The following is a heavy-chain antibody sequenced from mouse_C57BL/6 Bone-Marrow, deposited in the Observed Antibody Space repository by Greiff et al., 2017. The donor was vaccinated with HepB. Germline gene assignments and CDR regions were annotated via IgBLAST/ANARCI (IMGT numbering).Heavy chain of an antibody. D-gene: IGHD1-1*01. CDR2: ISSGGSYT. V-gene: IGHV5-6*01. CDR3: ARQGRYYYGSSYVKYYYAMDY. J-gene: IGHJ4*01. CDR1: GFTFSSYG. Sequence: EVKLVESGGDLVKPGGSLKLSCAASGFTFSSYGMSWVRQTPDKRLEWVATISSGGSYTYYPDSVKGRFTISRDNAKNTLHLQMSSLKSEDTAMYYCARQGRYYYGSSYVKYYYAMDYWGQGTSVTVSS.